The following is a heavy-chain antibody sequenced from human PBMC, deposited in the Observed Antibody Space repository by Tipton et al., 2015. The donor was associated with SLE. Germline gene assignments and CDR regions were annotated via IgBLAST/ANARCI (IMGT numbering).Heavy chain of an antibody. D-gene: IGHD2-8*01. CDR3: ARDGPPNYYYYGMDV. Sequence: GLVKPSETLSLTCTVSGGSISGSSSYYWVWIRQPPGKGLEWIGSTYYGGTTYDTPSLRSRVSISLDTSKNQFSLRLTSVTAADTGVYYCARDGPPNYYYYGMDVWGQGTTVTVSS. CDR2: TYYGGTT. J-gene: IGHJ6*01. V-gene: IGHV4-39*01. CDR1: GGSISGSSSYY.